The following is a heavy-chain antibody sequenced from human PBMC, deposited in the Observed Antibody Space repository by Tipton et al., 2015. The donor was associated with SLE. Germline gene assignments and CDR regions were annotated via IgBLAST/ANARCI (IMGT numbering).Heavy chain of an antibody. J-gene: IGHJ3*02. V-gene: IGHV4-61*09. Sequence: TLSLTCIVSGSSIISGTDYWTWIRQPAGKGLEWIGHIYFSGHTDYNPSLKSRLTMSVDTSKNQFSLTMTSVTAADTAVYYCARDARYGDYRDAFDIWGQGTMVTVSS. D-gene: IGHD4-17*01. CDR3: ARDARYGDYRDAFDI. CDR2: IYFSGHT. CDR1: GSSIISGTDY.